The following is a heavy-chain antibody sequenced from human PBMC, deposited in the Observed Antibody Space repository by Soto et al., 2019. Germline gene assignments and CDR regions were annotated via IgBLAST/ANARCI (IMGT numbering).Heavy chain of an antibody. CDR2: IIPIFGTA. V-gene: IGHV1-69*13. CDR1: GGTFSSYS. J-gene: IGHJ4*02. Sequence: SVKVSCKASGGTFSSYSISWVRQAPGQGLEWMGGIIPIFGTANYAQKFQGRVTITADESTSTAYMELSSLRSEDTAVYYCARGPYYYDSSGLKGRGRHFDYWGQGTLVTV. CDR3: ARGPYYYDSSGLKGRGRHFDY. D-gene: IGHD3-22*01.